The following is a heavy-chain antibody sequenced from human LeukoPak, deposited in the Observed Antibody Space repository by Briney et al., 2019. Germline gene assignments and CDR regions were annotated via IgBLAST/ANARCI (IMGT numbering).Heavy chain of an antibody. CDR2: IYYSGST. J-gene: IGHJ4*02. D-gene: IGHD3-10*01. Sequence: SETLSLTCTVSGGSISSYYWSWIRQPPGKGLEWVAYIYYSGSTNYNPSLESRVTISVDTSKNQFSLKLSSVTAADTAVYYCARRYGSGSSGTFDYWGQGTLVTVSS. CDR3: ARRYGSGSSGTFDY. CDR1: GGSISSYY. V-gene: IGHV4-59*01.